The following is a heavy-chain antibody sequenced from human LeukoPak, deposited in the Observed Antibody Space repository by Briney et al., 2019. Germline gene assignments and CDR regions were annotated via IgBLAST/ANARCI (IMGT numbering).Heavy chain of an antibody. CDR2: ISSSSSYI. Sequence: GGSLRLSCAASGFTFSSYSMNWVRQAPGKGLEWVSSISSSSSYIYYADSVKGRFTISRDNSTNSLFLQMNTLRAEDTAVYYCAREGRIVVVPAAIPHYYYYMDVWGKGTTVTVSS. CDR1: GFTFSSYS. V-gene: IGHV3-21*01. J-gene: IGHJ6*03. CDR3: AREGRIVVVPAAIPHYYYYMDV. D-gene: IGHD2-2*01.